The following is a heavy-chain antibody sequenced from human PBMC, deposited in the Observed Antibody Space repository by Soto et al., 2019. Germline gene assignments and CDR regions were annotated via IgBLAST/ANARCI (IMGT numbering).Heavy chain of an antibody. Sequence: GSLRPSCAASGFTVSSNYMSWVRQAPGKGLEWVSVIYSGGSTYYADSVKGRFTISRDNSKNTLYLQMNSLRAEDTAVYYCARRGLYSSSPFDYWGQGTLVTVSS. J-gene: IGHJ4*02. CDR3: ARRGLYSSSPFDY. CDR1: GFTVSSNY. CDR2: IYSGGST. V-gene: IGHV3-53*01. D-gene: IGHD6-13*01.